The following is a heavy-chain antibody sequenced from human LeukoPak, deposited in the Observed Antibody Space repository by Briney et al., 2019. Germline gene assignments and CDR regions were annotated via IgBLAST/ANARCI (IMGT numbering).Heavy chain of an antibody. CDR3: ARENYDILTGYYSRGTFDI. Sequence: SETLSLTCTVSGGSISSYYWSWIRQPPGKGLEWIGEITHSGNTNYNPSLKSRVTISVDTSKNQFSLKLSSVTAADTAVYYCARENYDILTGYYSRGTFDIWGQGTMVTVSS. CDR2: ITHSGNT. V-gene: IGHV4-34*01. CDR1: GGSISSYY. D-gene: IGHD3-9*01. J-gene: IGHJ3*02.